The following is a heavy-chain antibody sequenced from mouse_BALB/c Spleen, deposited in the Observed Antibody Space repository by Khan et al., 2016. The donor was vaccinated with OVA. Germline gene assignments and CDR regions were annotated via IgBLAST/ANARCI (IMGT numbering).Heavy chain of an antibody. V-gene: IGHV3-2*02. CDR3: ARVYGDDFDY. D-gene: IGHD1-1*01. J-gene: IGHJ2*02. Sequence: EVELVESGPGLVKPSQSLSLTCTVTGYSITSDYAWNWIRQFPGNKLEWMGFISYSGNTKYNPSLKSRFSITRDTSKNQFFLQLNSVTTENTATYYCARVYGDDFDYWGQGTSLTVSS. CDR2: ISYSGNT. CDR1: GYSITSDYA.